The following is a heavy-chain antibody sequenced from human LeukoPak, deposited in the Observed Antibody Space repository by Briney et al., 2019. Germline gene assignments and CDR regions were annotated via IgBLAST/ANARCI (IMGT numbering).Heavy chain of an antibody. CDR1: GFTFSSYA. D-gene: IGHD6-13*01. J-gene: IGHJ5*02. V-gene: IGHV3-23*01. Sequence: PGGSLRLSCSASGFTFSSYAMTWVRQAAGKGLEWVSATSGSGASTYYADSVRGRFTISRDNSKNTLYLQMNSLRVEDTAVFYCAKGLGRRSSSWDMLNHWGQGTLVTVSS. CDR3: AKGLGRRSSSWDMLNH. CDR2: TSGSGAST.